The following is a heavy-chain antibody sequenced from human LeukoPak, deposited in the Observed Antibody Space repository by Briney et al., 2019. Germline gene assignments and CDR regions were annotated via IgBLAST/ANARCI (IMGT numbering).Heavy chain of an antibody. V-gene: IGHV1-2*02. CDR2: INPNSGGT. CDR3: ARDNLNWNDVGY. D-gene: IGHD1-1*01. Sequence: ASVKVSCKASGYTFTGYYMHWVRQAPGQGLEWMGWINPNSGGTSYAQKFQGRVTMTRDTSISTAYMELSRLRSDDTAVYYCARDNLNWNDVGYWGQGTLVTVSS. CDR1: GYTFTGYY. J-gene: IGHJ4*02.